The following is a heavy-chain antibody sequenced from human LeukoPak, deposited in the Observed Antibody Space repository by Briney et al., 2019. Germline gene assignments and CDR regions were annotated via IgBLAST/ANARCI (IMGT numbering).Heavy chain of an antibody. CDR3: ARDQGGTTFDY. V-gene: IGHV1-69*05. J-gene: IGHJ4*02. D-gene: IGHD1-14*01. CDR2: IIPIFGTA. Sequence: ASVKVSCKASGGTFSSYAISWVRQAPGQGLEWMRGIIPIFGTANYAQKFQGRVTITTDESTSTAYMELSSLRSEDTAVYYCARDQGGTTFDYWGQGTLVTVSS. CDR1: GGTFSSYA.